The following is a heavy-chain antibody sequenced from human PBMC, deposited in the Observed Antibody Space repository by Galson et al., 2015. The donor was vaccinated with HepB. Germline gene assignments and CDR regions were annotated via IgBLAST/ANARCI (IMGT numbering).Heavy chain of an antibody. J-gene: IGHJ4*02. D-gene: IGHD2-15*01. Sequence: SLRLSCAASGFTFSTYWMHWVRQTPGKGLVWVSRINSDGSSTTYADSVRGRFTISRDNAKNTLYLQMNSLRAEDTAVYYCARGAKDIVVVVAATGLLDYWGQGTLVTVSS. CDR3: ARGAKDIVVVVAATGLLDY. V-gene: IGHV3-74*01. CDR2: INSDGSST. CDR1: GFTFSTYW.